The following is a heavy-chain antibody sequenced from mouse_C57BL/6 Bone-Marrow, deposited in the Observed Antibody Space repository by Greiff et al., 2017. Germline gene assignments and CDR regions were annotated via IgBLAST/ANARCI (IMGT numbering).Heavy chain of an antibody. J-gene: IGHJ2*01. D-gene: IGHD4-1*01. Sequence: EVKLEESGGGLVKPGGSLKLSCAASGFTFSDYGMHWVRQAPEKGLEWVAYISSGSSTIYYADTVKGRFTIARDNAKNTMFLQMTSLRSEDTAMYYCAGNWEGGDYWGQGTTLTVSS. CDR2: ISSGSSTI. CDR3: AGNWEGGDY. V-gene: IGHV5-17*01. CDR1: GFTFSDYG.